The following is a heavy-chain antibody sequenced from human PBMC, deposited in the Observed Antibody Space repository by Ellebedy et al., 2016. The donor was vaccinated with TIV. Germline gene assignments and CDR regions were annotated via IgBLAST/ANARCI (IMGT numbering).Heavy chain of an antibody. CDR1: GFTFSTYG. V-gene: IGHV3-30*02. J-gene: IGHJ5*02. D-gene: IGHD3-9*01. Sequence: PGGSLRLSCAASGFTFSTYGMHWVRQAPGKGLEWVAFIQYDGNKKYYADSMKGRVTISRDNAKNTLFLQVNSLRPEDTAVYYCAKEGYFDVVTGFVRNWIDPWGQGTLVTVSS. CDR2: IQYDGNKK. CDR3: AKEGYFDVVTGFVRNWIDP.